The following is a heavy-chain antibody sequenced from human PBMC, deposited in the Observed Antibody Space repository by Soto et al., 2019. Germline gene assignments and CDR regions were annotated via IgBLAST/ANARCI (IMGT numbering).Heavy chain of an antibody. CDR1: GFIFSDYY. CDR2: ISSSGSTT. V-gene: IGHV3-11*01. CDR3: VRRKRSFDS. Sequence: QVQLEESGGVLVKPGGSLRLSCAASGFIFSDYYMSWILKAPGKGLEWVSYISSSGSTTYYADSVKGRFTISRDNAKKSLYLQMDSLRAEDTAVYYCVRRKRSFDSWGQGTLVTVSS. D-gene: IGHD4-17*01. J-gene: IGHJ4*02.